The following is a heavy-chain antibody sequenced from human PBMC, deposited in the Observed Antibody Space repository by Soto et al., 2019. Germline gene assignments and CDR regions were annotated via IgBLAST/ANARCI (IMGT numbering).Heavy chain of an antibody. CDR1: GGSFSGYY. V-gene: IGHV4-34*01. Sequence: SETLSLTCAVYGGSFSGYYWSWIRQPPGKGLEWIGEINHSGSTNYNPSLKSRVTISVDTSKNQFSLKLSSVTAADTAVYYCARFWVVPAAMLDYWGQGTLVTV. CDR2: INHSGST. J-gene: IGHJ4*02. D-gene: IGHD2-2*01. CDR3: ARFWVVPAAMLDY.